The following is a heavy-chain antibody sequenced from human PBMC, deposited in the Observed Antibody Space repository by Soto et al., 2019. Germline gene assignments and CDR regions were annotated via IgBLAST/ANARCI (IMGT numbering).Heavy chain of an antibody. V-gene: IGHV4-59*08. D-gene: IGHD6-19*01. J-gene: IGHJ6*02. CDR2: ISYSGIT. Sequence: QVQLQESGPGLVKPSETLSLTCTVSGGSFGSFYWSWIRQTPGKGLEWIGYISYSGITNYNPSLNTRVTTSIDTSKNQFSLGLTSVTAADTAVFYCASLGGQFSSGWYSRHGMDVWGQGTTVTVSS. CDR3: ASLGGQFSSGWYSRHGMDV. CDR1: GGSFGSFY.